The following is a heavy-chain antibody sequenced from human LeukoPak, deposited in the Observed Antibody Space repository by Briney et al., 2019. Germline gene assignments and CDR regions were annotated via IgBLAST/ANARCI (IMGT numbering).Heavy chain of an antibody. D-gene: IGHD2-2*01. J-gene: IGHJ6*03. V-gene: IGHV4-4*07. CDR2: IYTSGST. CDR1: GGSISSYY. CDR3: ARGSICSSTSYYLSASYYYYYMDV. Sequence: SETLSLTCTVSGGSISSYYWSWIRQPAGKGLEWIGRIYTSGSTNYNPSLKSRVTMSVDTSKNQFSLKLSSVTAADTAVYYCARGSICSSTSYYLSASYYYYYMDVWGKGTTVTVS.